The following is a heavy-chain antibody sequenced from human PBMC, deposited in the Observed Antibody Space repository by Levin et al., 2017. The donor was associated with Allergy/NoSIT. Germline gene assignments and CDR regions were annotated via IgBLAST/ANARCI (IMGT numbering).Heavy chain of an antibody. CDR3: ASHPRFNSDWRALDY. D-gene: IGHD6-19*01. V-gene: IGHV4-61*01. CDR1: GDSVSSESYY. J-gene: IGHJ4*02. CDR2: IYYSGST. Sequence: SETLSLTCTVSGDSVSSESYYWSWIRQPPGTGLEWIGYIYYSGSTNYNPSLKSRVTISIDTSNNQFSLKLRSVTAADTDVYYCASHPRFNSDWRALDYWGQGTLVTVS.